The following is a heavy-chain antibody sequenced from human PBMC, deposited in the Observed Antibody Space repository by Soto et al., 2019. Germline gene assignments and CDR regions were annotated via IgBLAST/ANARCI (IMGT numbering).Heavy chain of an antibody. CDR1: GFTFRSYG. Sequence: QVQVVESGGGVVQPGRSLKLSCAASGFTFRSYGMHWVRQAPGQGLEWGAVIWYDGSDKYYVDAVKGRFTISRDNSKNALYLQMSSLRAEDTAVYYCARVDCSDGSCYWYYGMDVWCQGTTVTVS. V-gene: IGHV3-33*01. CDR3: ARVDCSDGSCYWYYGMDV. D-gene: IGHD2-15*01. J-gene: IGHJ6*02. CDR2: IWYDGSDK.